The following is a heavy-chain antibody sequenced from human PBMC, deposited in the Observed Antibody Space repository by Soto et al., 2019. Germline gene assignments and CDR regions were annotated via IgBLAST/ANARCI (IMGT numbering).Heavy chain of an antibody. CDR1: GVNSW. V-gene: IGHV5-51*01. Sequence: GESLKISCSGSGVNSWIAWVRQMPGKGLEYVGIIYVGDSDTRYSPSFQGQVTISVDKSISTAFLQWSSLKASDTAVYYCARHTQYYGMDVWGQGTAVTVSS. CDR2: IYVGDSDT. J-gene: IGHJ6*02. D-gene: IGHD4-4*01. CDR3: ARHTQYYGMDV.